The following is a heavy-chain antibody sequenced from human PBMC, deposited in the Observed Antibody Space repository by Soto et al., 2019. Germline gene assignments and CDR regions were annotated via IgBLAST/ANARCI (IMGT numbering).Heavy chain of an antibody. D-gene: IGHD2-15*01. V-gene: IGHV1-69*02. CDR3: ARRYWRGGTSYSLWDFNY. CDR2: IIPILGIA. CDR1: GGTFSSYT. Sequence: GASVKVSCKASGGTFSSYTISWVRQAPGQGLEWMGRIIPILGIANYAQKFQGRVTITADKSTSTAYMELSSLRSEDTAVSYCARRYWRGGTSYSLWDFNYGGRETLVPASS. J-gene: IGHJ4*02.